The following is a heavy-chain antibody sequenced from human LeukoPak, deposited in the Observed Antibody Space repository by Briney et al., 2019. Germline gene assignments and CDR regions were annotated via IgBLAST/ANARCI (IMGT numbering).Heavy chain of an antibody. CDR2: ISGYNGNT. CDR3: ARDRPTAMESSFYFYGMDV. D-gene: IGHD5-18*01. Sequence: ASVKVSFKASGYTFTSYGISWVRLAPGQGLEWMGWISGYNGNTNYAQKLLGRVTMTTDTSTSTAYMELRSLRSDDTAVYYCARDRPTAMESSFYFYGMDVWGQGTTVTVSS. J-gene: IGHJ6*02. V-gene: IGHV1-18*01. CDR1: GYTFTSYG.